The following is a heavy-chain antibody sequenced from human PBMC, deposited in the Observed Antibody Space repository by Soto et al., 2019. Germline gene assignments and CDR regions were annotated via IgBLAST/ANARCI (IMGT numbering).Heavy chain of an antibody. Sequence: QVQLQESGPGLVKPSQTLSLTCSVSGGSISSGGYYWSWIRQHPGKGLEWIGYIYYSGSTSYNPSLQSRVTXSXDXTKNQFSLKLSSVTAADTAVYYCARGYCSSTSCFDPWGQGTLVTVSS. CDR2: IYYSGST. V-gene: IGHV4-31*03. J-gene: IGHJ5*02. D-gene: IGHD2-2*01. CDR1: GGSISSGGYY. CDR3: ARGYCSSTSCFDP.